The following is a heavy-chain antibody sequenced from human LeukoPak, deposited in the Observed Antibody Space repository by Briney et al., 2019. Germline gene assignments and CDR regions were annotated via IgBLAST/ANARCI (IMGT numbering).Heavy chain of an antibody. Sequence: SETLSLTCTVSGGSISSYYWSWIRQPPGKGLEWIGYIYYSGSTYYNPSLKSRVTISVDTSKNQFSLKLSSVTAADTAVYYCARGHDIVVVPAAIPPINWFDPWGQGTLVTVSS. J-gene: IGHJ5*02. CDR1: GGSISSYY. CDR2: IYYSGST. D-gene: IGHD2-2*02. CDR3: ARGHDIVVVPAAIPPINWFDP. V-gene: IGHV4-59*08.